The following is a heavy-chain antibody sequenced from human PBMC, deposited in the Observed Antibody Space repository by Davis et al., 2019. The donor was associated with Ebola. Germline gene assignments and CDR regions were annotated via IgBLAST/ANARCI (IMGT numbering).Heavy chain of an antibody. CDR1: GGSFSGYY. CDR3: ARGLGMGWFDP. J-gene: IGHJ5*02. V-gene: IGHV4-34*01. Sequence: SETLSLTCAVYGGSFSGYYWSWIRQPPGRGLEWIGEINHRGSTNYNPSLKSRVTISVDTSKNQFSLKVTSVTAADTAVYYCARGLGMGWFDPWGQGTLVIVSS. CDR2: INHRGST. D-gene: IGHD6-13*01.